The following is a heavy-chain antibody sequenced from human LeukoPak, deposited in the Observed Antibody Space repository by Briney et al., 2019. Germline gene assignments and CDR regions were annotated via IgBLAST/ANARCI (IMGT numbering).Heavy chain of an antibody. CDR1: GYTFTSYD. V-gene: IGHV1-8*01. Sequence: SVKVSCKASGYTFTSYDINWMRKPTGQGLDWMGWMNPNSGNTGYSQKFQSRGTMTRNTSISTAYMELSSLRSAADAAYYCSRAVAYAGASDNWGQGNLVTVST. CDR2: MNPNSGNT. J-gene: IGHJ4*02. D-gene: IGHD2-21*01. CDR3: SRAVAYAGASDN.